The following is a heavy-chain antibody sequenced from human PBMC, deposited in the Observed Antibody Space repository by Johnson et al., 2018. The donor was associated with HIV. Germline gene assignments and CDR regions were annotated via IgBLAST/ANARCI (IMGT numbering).Heavy chain of an antibody. D-gene: IGHD3-10*01. Sequence: QVQVLESGGGVVQPGRSLRLSCAASGFTFSSYAMHWVRQAPGKGLEWVAVISYDGSNKYYADSVKGRFTISRDNSKNTLYLQMNSLRAEDTAVYYCAREKATLWFRASGAAFDIWGQGTAVTVSS. J-gene: IGHJ3*02. CDR3: AREKATLWFRASGAAFDI. CDR2: ISYDGSNK. V-gene: IGHV3-30-3*01. CDR1: GFTFSSYA.